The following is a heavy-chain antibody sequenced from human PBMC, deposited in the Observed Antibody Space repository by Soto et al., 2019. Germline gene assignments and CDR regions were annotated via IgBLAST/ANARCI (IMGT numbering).Heavy chain of an antibody. V-gene: IGHV4-59*01. Sequence: KLPETLSLTCTVSGGSISSYYWSWIRQPPGKGLEWIGYIYYSGSTNYNPSLKSRVTISVDTSKNQFSLKLSSVTAADTAVYYCARDNYYGSGSYQTIYGMDVWGQGTTVTVSS. J-gene: IGHJ6*02. CDR2: IYYSGST. CDR1: GGSISSYY. CDR3: ARDNYYGSGSYQTIYGMDV. D-gene: IGHD3-10*01.